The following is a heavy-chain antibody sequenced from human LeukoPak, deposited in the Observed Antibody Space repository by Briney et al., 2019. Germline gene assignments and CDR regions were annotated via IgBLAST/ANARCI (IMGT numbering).Heavy chain of an antibody. CDR2: ISASGLHI. CDR3: VRMVAGDS. J-gene: IGHJ4*02. V-gene: IGHV3-23*01. D-gene: IGHD6-19*01. CDR1: GFTFSNYD. Sequence: RPGGSLRLSCAVSGFTFSNYDMNWVRQAPGKGPEWVTTISASGLHIYYADSAKGRFTISRDNSKNTLELQMNSLRGEDTAVYYCVRMVAGDSWGQGTLVTVSS.